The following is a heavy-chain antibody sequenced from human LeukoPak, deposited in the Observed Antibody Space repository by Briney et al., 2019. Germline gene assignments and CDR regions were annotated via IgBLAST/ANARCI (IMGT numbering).Heavy chain of an antibody. D-gene: IGHD3-9*01. CDR2: ISGSGGTT. CDR1: RFTFSSYA. J-gene: IGHJ4*02. V-gene: IGHV3-23*01. CDR3: AKSKDSLLPPRALDY. Sequence: GGSLRLSCAASRFTFSSYAMSWVRQAPGKGLEWVSTISGSGGTTSYSDSLKGRLTISRDESKNTLYRQMNSLVTADTAVYYCAKSKDSLLPPRALDYWGQGTLVTVSS.